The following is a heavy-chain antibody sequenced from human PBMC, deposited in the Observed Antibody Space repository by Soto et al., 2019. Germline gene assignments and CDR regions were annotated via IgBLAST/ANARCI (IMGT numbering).Heavy chain of an antibody. CDR3: ARDSAYYDFWHPGYMAV. D-gene: IGHD3-3*01. CDR1: GGSISSYY. J-gene: IGHJ6*03. CDR2: IYYSGST. Sequence: SETLSLTCTVSGGSISSYYWSWIRQPPGKGLEWIGYIYYSGSTNYNPSLKSRVTISVDTSKNQFSLKLSSVTAADTAVYYCARDSAYYDFWHPGYMAVWGKGTTVTVSS. V-gene: IGHV4-59*01.